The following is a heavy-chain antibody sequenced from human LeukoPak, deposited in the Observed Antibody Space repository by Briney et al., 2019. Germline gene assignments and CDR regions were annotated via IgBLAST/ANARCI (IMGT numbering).Heavy chain of an antibody. CDR3: ARAYCGGDCTAGGAFDI. D-gene: IGHD2-21*01. J-gene: IGHJ3*02. V-gene: IGHV4-4*07. CDR1: GVSVGSHF. Sequence: SETLSLTCSVSGVSVGSHFWSWVRQPAGKALEWIGRVSASGDISSNPSLNSRVTMSLDTSKNQFSLKLTSVTAADTAVYFCARAYCGGDCTAGGAFDIWGQGTMVTVSS. CDR2: VSASGDI.